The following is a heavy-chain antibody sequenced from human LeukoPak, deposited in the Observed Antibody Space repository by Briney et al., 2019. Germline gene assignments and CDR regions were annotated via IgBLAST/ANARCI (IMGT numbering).Heavy chain of an antibody. J-gene: IGHJ4*02. D-gene: IGHD5-12*01. Sequence: PSETLSLTCTVSGGSISSYYWSWIRQPPGKGLEWIGYIYYSGSTNYNPSLKSRVTLSVDTSKNQFSLKLSSVTAADTAVYYCAISEGGYSGYDLFDYWGQGTLVTVSS. CDR2: IYYSGST. CDR3: AISEGGYSGYDLFDY. V-gene: IGHV4-59*01. CDR1: GGSISSYY.